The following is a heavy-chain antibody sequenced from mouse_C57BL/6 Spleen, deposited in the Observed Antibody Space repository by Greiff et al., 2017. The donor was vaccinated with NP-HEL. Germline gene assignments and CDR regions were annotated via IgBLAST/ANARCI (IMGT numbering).Heavy chain of an antibody. CDR2: IDPEDGDT. V-gene: IGHV14-1*01. Sequence: EVQLQQSGAELVRPGASVKLSCTASGFNIKDYYMHWVKQRPEQGLEWIGRIDPEDGDTEYALKFQGKATMTADTSSNTAYLQLSSLTSEDTAVYYCTTASIYYGNTWFAYWGQGTLVTVSA. D-gene: IGHD2-1*01. J-gene: IGHJ3*01. CDR1: GFNIKDYY. CDR3: TTASIYYGNTWFAY.